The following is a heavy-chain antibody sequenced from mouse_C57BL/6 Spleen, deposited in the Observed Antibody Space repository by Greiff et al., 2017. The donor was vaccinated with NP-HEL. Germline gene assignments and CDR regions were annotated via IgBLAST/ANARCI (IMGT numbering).Heavy chain of an antibody. CDR1: GFTFSSYA. V-gene: IGHV5-6*01. CDR3: ARTSIITTVVAGYFDY. Sequence: EVQLVESGGDLVKPGGSLKLSCAASGFTFSSYAMSWVRQTPDKRLEWVATISSGGSYTYYPDSVKGRFTISRDNAKNTLYLQMSSLKSEDTAMYYCARTSIITTVVAGYFDYWGQGTTLTVSS. CDR2: ISSGGSYT. J-gene: IGHJ2*01. D-gene: IGHD1-1*01.